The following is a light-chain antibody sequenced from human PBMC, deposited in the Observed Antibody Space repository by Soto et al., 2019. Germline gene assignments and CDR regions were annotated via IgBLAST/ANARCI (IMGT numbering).Light chain of an antibody. CDR2: LNSDGSH. Sequence: QSVLTQSPSASASLGASVKLICTLSSGHSSYAIAWHQQQPEKGPRYLMKLNSDGSHSKGDGIPDRFSGSSSGAERYLTISSLQSEDEADYYCQTWVTGILIFGAGTKLTVL. V-gene: IGLV4-69*01. CDR3: QTWVTGILI. CDR1: SGHSSYA. J-gene: IGLJ2*01.